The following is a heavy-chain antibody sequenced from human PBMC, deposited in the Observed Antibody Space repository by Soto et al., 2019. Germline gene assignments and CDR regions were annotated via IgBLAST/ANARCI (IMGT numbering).Heavy chain of an antibody. Sequence: QVQLVQSRAEVKTPGASVKVSCKASGYTFTSYGVSWVRQAPGQGLEWMGWISGYNGNTNYAQKFQDRVAMTTDTSTNTAYMELRSLRSDDTAVYYCARDLVVQTTTGGVDFWGQGTLVTVSS. CDR3: ARDLVVQTTTGGVDF. CDR2: ISGYNGNT. CDR1: GYTFTSYG. J-gene: IGHJ4*02. D-gene: IGHD2-2*01. V-gene: IGHV1-18*01.